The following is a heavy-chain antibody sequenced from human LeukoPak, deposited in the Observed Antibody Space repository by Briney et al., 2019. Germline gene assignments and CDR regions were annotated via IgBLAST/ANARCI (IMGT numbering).Heavy chain of an antibody. J-gene: IGHJ4*02. V-gene: IGHV1-18*01. Sequence: ASVKVSCKASGYAFTNYGITWVRQAPGQGLEWLGWISTFNGNTNYAQKLQDRVTMTTDTSTSTAYVELRSLRSDDTAVYYCARRHLIGNGYFDHWGQGTLVTVSS. CDR1: GYAFTNYG. CDR2: ISTFNGNT. D-gene: IGHD4-23*01. CDR3: ARRHLIGNGYFDH.